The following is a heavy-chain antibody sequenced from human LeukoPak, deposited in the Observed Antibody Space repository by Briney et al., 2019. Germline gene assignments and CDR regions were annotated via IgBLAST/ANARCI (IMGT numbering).Heavy chain of an antibody. CDR1: GFTFSTYA. Sequence: PGRSLRLSCAASGFTFSTYAMHWVRQAPGKGLEWVAVISYDGSDKYYADSVKGRFTISRDKNTLYLQMNSLRAEDTAVYYCARDLSTTQYYYYGMDVWGQGTTVTVSS. D-gene: IGHD1-1*01. V-gene: IGHV3-30-3*01. CDR2: ISYDGSDK. CDR3: ARDLSTTQYYYYGMDV. J-gene: IGHJ6*02.